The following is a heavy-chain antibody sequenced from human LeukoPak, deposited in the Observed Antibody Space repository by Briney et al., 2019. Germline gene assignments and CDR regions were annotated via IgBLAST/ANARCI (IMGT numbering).Heavy chain of an antibody. Sequence: GASVKVSCKASGGTFSRYAISWVRQAPGQGLEWMGGIIPIFGTANYAQKFQGRVTITADESTSTAYMELSSLRSEDTAVYYCAREDSGSSWSPPGYWGQGTLVTVSS. J-gene: IGHJ4*02. V-gene: IGHV1-69*13. CDR2: IIPIFGTA. CDR3: AREDSGSSWSPPGY. CDR1: GGTFSRYA. D-gene: IGHD5-12*01.